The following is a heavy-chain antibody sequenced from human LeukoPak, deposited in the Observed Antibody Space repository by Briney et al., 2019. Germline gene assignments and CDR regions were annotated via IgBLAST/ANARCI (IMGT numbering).Heavy chain of an antibody. V-gene: IGHV4-39*01. J-gene: IGHJ5*02. D-gene: IGHD1-26*01. CDR2: MYYSGTT. CDR3: ARHRYRSGSDWIDP. Sequence: PSETLSLTCTVSGGSISSSSYYWGWIRQPPGKGLEWIGSMYYSGTTYYSPSLKSRVTISVDTSKNQFSLKLSSVTAADTAVYYCARHRYRSGSDWIDPWGQGTLVTVSS. CDR1: GGSISSSSYY.